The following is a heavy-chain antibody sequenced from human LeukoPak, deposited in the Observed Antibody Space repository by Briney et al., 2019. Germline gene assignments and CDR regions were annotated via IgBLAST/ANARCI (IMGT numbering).Heavy chain of an antibody. Sequence: GGSLRLSCAASGFTFSSYGMSWVRQAPGKGLEWVSAISGSGGSTYYADSVKGRFTISRDNSKNTLYLQMNSLRAEDTAVYYCAKDAEVLVVAATSVLYYFDYWGQGTLVTVSS. D-gene: IGHD2-15*01. CDR3: AKDAEVLVVAATSVLYYFDY. CDR2: ISGSGGST. J-gene: IGHJ4*02. CDR1: GFTFSSYG. V-gene: IGHV3-23*01.